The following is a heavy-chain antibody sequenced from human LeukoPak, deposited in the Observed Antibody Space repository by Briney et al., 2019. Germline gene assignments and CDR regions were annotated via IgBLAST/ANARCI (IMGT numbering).Heavy chain of an antibody. CDR3: ARKDGDF. Sequence: SETLSLTCTVSGASISSYFWTWIRQPAGKGLEWIGRIYTSGSTDYNPSLKSRVTMSLDTSRNQLSLKLSTVTAADTAVYYCARKDGDFWGQGTLVTVSS. J-gene: IGHJ4*02. CDR1: GASISSYF. V-gene: IGHV4-4*07. CDR2: IYTSGST.